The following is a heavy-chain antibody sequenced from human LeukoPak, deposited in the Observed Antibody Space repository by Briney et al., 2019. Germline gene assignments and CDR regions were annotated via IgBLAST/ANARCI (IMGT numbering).Heavy chain of an antibody. V-gene: IGHV1-69*06. CDR1: GYTFTGYY. J-gene: IGHJ6*04. Sequence: GASVKVSCKASGYTFTGYYMHWVRQAPGQGLEWMGGIIPIFGTANYAQKFQGRVTITADKSTSTAYMELSSLRSEDTAVYYCARVNPEYDYVWGSYRYSPMDVWGKGTTVTVSS. CDR3: ARVNPEYDYVWGSYRYSPMDV. D-gene: IGHD3-16*02. CDR2: IIPIFGTA.